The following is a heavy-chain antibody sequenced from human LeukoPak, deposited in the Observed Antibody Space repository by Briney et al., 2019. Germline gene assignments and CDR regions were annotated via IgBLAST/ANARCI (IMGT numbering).Heavy chain of an antibody. CDR3: AKGPQRIITGTPHY. V-gene: IGHV3-23*01. D-gene: IGHD1-20*01. J-gene: IGHJ4*02. CDR1: GFTFSSYA. Sequence: GGSLRLSCAASGFTFSSYAMSWVRQAPGKGLEWVSAISGSGGSTYYADSVKGRFTISRDSSKNTLYLQMNSLRAEDTAVYYCAKGPQRIITGTPHYWGQGTLVTVSS. CDR2: ISGSGGST.